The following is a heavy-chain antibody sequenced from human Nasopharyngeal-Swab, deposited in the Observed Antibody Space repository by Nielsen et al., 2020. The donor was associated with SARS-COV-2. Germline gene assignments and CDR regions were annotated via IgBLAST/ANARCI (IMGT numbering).Heavy chain of an antibody. D-gene: IGHD4-17*01. Sequence: SETLSLTCTVSGGSISAYHWSWIRQPPGKGLEWIGYIYYSGSTNYNPSLKSRVTISVDSSKNQFSLKQSSVTAADTAVYYCARGKAVTYDYWGQGTLVTVSS. J-gene: IGHJ4*02. CDR1: GGSISAYH. CDR2: IYYSGST. V-gene: IGHV4-59*01. CDR3: ARGKAVTYDY.